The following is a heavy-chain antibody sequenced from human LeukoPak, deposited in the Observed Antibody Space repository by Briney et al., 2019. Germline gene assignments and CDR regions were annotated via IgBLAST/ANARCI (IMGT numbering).Heavy chain of an antibody. V-gene: IGHV1-46*01. CDR3: ARDPQATVYRSGHIDY. D-gene: IGHD3-22*01. CDR2: INPSGGST. CDR1: GYTFTGYY. Sequence: GASVKVSCKASGYTFTGYYMHWVRQAPGQGFEWMGIINPSGGSTSYAQKFQGRVTMTRDMSTSTLYMELSGLRSEDTAVYYCARDPQATVYRSGHIDYWGQGTLVTVSS. J-gene: IGHJ4*02.